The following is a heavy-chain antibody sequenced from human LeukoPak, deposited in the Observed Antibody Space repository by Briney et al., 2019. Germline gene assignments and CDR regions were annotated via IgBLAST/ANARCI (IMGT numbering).Heavy chain of an antibody. J-gene: IGHJ3*02. D-gene: IGHD6-6*01. CDR1: GYSFTSYW. Sequence: GEPLKISCKGSGYSFTSYWIGWVRQMPGKGLEWMGIIYPGGSDTRYSPSFQGQVTISADKSISTAYLQWSSLKASDTAMYYCARTSSSSPDAFDIWGQGTMVTVSS. CDR3: ARTSSSSPDAFDI. CDR2: IYPGGSDT. V-gene: IGHV5-51*01.